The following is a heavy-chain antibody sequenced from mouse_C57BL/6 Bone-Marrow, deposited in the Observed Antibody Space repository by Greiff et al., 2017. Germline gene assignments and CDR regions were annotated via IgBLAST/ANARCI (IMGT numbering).Heavy chain of an antibody. D-gene: IGHD1-1*01. V-gene: IGHV1-18*01. Sequence: VQLQQSGPELVKPGASVKIPCKASGYTFTDYNMDWVKQSHGKSLEWIGDINPNNGGTIYNQKFKGKATLTVDKSSSTAYMELLSLTSEDTAVYYCAISYYGISSAWFAYWGQGTLVTVSA. CDR2: INPNNGGT. J-gene: IGHJ3*01. CDR3: AISYYGISSAWFAY. CDR1: GYTFTDYN.